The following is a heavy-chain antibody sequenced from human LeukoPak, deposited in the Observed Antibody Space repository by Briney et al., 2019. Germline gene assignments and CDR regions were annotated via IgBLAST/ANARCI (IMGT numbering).Heavy chain of an antibody. V-gene: IGHV3-15*01. CDR2: IKSKTDGGTT. CDR1: GFTFSNAW. D-gene: IGHD6-13*01. Sequence: GGSLRLSCAASGFTFSNAWMSWVRQAPGKGLEWVGRIKSKTDGGTTDYAAPVKGRFTISRGDSKNTLYLQMNSLNTEDTAVYYCARSPAIAAAGLFDYWGQGTLVTVSS. CDR3: ARSPAIAAAGLFDY. J-gene: IGHJ4*02.